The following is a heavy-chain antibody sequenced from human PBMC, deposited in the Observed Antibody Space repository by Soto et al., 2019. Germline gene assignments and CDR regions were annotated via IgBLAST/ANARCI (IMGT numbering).Heavy chain of an antibody. V-gene: IGHV3-30-3*01. D-gene: IGHD2-21*02. Sequence: QVQLVESGGGVVQPGRSLRLSCAASGFTFSSYAMHWVRQAPGKGLEWVAVISYDGSNKYYADSVKGRFTISRDNSKNTLYLQMNSLRAEDTAVYYCARDSDAYCGGDCYLVYWGQGTLVTVSS. CDR2: ISYDGSNK. CDR1: GFTFSSYA. J-gene: IGHJ4*02. CDR3: ARDSDAYCGGDCYLVY.